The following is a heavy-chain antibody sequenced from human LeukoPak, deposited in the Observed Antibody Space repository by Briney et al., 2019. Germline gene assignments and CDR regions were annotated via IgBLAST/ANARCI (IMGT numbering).Heavy chain of an antibody. D-gene: IGHD1-26*01. CDR2: TYYRSKWNN. V-gene: IGHV6-1*01. CDR1: GDSVSSNSAT. CDR3: ARRPATASSFDH. Sequence: SQTLSLICAISGDSVSSNSATWNWIRQSPSRGLEWLGRTYYRSKWNNDYAVSVKSRITINPDTFKNQFSLQLNSVTPEDTAVYYCARRPATASSFDHWGQGTLVTVSS. J-gene: IGHJ4*02.